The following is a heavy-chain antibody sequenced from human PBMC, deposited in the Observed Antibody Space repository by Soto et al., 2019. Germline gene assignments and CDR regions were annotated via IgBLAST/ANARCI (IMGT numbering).Heavy chain of an antibody. CDR3: ARDGH. Sequence: QVQLVQSGAEVKRPGASVKVSCKASGYTFTSSGFSWVRQAPGQGLEWVGWVSANNGNTNFVQKFQDRVAMTTDTSTTTTYLELRGLISDDTAIYYCARDGHWGQGTLVTVSS. J-gene: IGHJ4*02. CDR1: GYTFTSSG. CDR2: VSANNGNT. V-gene: IGHV1-18*01.